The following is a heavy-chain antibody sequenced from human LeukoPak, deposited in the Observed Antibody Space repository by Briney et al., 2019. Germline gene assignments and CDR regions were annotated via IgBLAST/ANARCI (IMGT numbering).Heavy chain of an antibody. D-gene: IGHD1-1*01. V-gene: IGHV3-7*01. Sequence: PGGSLRLSCAASGFTFSNYWMSWVRQAPGKGLEWVANIKQDGSEKYYVDSVKGRFTISRDNARNSLYLQMNSLRVEDTAVYYCARLPTTHYYHYMDVWGKGTTVTISS. J-gene: IGHJ6*03. CDR3: ARLPTTHYYHYMDV. CDR1: GFTFSNYW. CDR2: IKQDGSEK.